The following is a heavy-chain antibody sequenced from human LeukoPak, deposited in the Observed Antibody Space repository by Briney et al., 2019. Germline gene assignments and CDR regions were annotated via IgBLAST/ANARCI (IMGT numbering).Heavy chain of an antibody. D-gene: IGHD3-3*01. J-gene: IGHJ4*02. Sequence: ASVKVSCKASGYTFTSYYMHWVRQAPGQGLEWMGIINPSGGSTSYAQKFQGRVTMTRDTSTRTVYMELSSLRSEDTAVYYCARARGRFGDFDYWGQGTLVTVSS. CDR3: ARARGRFGDFDY. CDR2: INPSGGST. V-gene: IGHV1-46*01. CDR1: GYTFTSYY.